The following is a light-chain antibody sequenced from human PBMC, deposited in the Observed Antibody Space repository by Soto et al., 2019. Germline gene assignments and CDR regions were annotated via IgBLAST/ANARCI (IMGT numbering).Light chain of an antibody. CDR2: GAS. J-gene: IGKJ1*01. CDR3: QQSKDGPSWT. CDR1: QSVRRS. V-gene: IGKV3-15*01. Sequence: EIVMTQSPATLSVSPGERVTLSCRASQSVRRSLAWYQQKPGQAPRLLLYGASTRASGIPARFSGSGSGTEVPLTISSLQSEDLAVYYCQQSKDGPSWTFRPGTKVEFK.